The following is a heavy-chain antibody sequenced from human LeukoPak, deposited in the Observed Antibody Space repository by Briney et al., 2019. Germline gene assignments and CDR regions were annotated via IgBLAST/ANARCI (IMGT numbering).Heavy chain of an antibody. CDR1: GGPLSSSSYY. Sequence: SETLSLTCTVSGGPLSSSSYYWGWIRQPPGKGLEWIGSIYYSGSTYYNPSLKSRVTISVDTSKNQFSLKLSSVTAADTAVYYCARDSGGLDIVVVPAAIGFDPWGQGTLVTVSS. D-gene: IGHD2-2*02. V-gene: IGHV4-39*07. CDR2: IYYSGST. CDR3: ARDSGGLDIVVVPAAIGFDP. J-gene: IGHJ5*02.